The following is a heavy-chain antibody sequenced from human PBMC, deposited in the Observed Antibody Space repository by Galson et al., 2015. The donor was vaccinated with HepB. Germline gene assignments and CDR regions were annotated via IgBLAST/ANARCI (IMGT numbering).Heavy chain of an antibody. J-gene: IGHJ4*02. CDR1: GFTFSSYA. CDR2: IGVNDGSI. D-gene: IGHD5-12*01. Sequence: SLRLSCAASGFTFSSYAMNWVRQAPGKGLEWVSGIGVNDGSINYADSVKGRFTISRDNSKNTLYLQVNGLRVEDTAIYYCAKGRPERPPEHRGYDLPDYWGQGTLVTVSS. V-gene: IGHV3-23*01. CDR3: AKGRPERPPEHRGYDLPDY.